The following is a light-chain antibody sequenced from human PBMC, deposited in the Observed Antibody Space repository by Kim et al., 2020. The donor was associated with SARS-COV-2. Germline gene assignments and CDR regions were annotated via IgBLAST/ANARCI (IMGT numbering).Light chain of an antibody. J-gene: IGKJ2*03. CDR2: DAS. V-gene: IGKV3-11*01. CDR3: QQRSNWPPYS. CDR1: QSVSSY. Sequence: LSPGERSTLSCRASQSVSSYLAWYQQKPGQAPRLLIYDASNRATGIPARFSGSGSGTDFTLTISSLEPEDFAVYYCQQRSNWPPYSFGQGTKLEI.